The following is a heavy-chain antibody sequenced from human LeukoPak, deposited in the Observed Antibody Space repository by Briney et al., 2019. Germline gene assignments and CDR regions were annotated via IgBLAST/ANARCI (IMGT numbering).Heavy chain of an antibody. CDR1: GGSISSGGYS. J-gene: IGHJ4*02. CDR2: IYHSGST. V-gene: IGHV4-30-2*01. D-gene: IGHD4-17*01. Sequence: SETLSLTCAVSGGSISSGGYSWSWIRQPPGKGLEWIGYIYHSGSTYYNPSLKSRVTISVDRSKNQFSLKLSSVTAADTAVYYCARALGKDYGPYFDYWDQGTLVTVSS. CDR3: ARALGKDYGPYFDY.